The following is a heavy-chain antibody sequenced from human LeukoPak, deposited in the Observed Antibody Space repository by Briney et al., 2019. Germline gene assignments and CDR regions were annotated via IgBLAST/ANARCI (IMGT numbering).Heavy chain of an antibody. D-gene: IGHD1-26*01. J-gene: IGHJ6*03. Sequence: SETLSLTCTVSGGSISSYYWGWIRQPAGKGLEWIGRIYTSGSTNYNPSLKSRVTMSVDTSKNQLSLKLSSVTAADTAVYYCARDSGNYYYYYMDVWGKGPRSPSP. V-gene: IGHV4-4*07. CDR1: GGSISSYY. CDR2: IYTSGST. CDR3: ARDSGNYYYYYMDV.